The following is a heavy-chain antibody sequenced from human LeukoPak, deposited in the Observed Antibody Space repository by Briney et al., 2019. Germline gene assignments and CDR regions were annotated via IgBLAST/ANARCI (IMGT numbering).Heavy chain of an antibody. D-gene: IGHD6-19*01. Sequence: SETLSLTCTVSGGSISSSSYYWGWIRQPAGKGLEWIGRMSSSGISTYSPSLKSRVTISIDTSRNQFSMNLNSVTAADTAVYYCARGAGPPWFDPWGQGALVTVSS. J-gene: IGHJ5*02. CDR1: GGSISSSSYY. CDR2: MSSSGIS. CDR3: ARGAGPPWFDP. V-gene: IGHV4-61*02.